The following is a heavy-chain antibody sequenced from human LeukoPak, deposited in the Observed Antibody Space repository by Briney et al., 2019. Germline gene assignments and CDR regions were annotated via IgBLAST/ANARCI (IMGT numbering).Heavy chain of an antibody. V-gene: IGHV3-48*03. CDR3: ARGLVGYYAMDV. Sequence: GGSLRLSCAASEFTFRSYEMNWVRQAPGKGLGWISYISNSDTTIDYADSVKGRFTIPRDNAKNSLYLQMNSLRVEDTAVYYCARGLVGYYAMDVWGQGTTGTVS. J-gene: IGHJ6*02. CDR1: EFTFRSYE. CDR2: ISNSDTTI. D-gene: IGHD3-10*01.